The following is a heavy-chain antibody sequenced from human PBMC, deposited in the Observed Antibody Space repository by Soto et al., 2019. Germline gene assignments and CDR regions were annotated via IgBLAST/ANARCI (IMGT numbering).Heavy chain of an antibody. Sequence: GGSLRLSCAASGFTFSSYAMSWVRQAPGKGLEWVSAISGSGGSTYYADSVKGRFTISRDNSKNTLYLQMNSLRAEDTAVYYCAKADGHDCWSGDYYGMDVWGQGTTVTVSS. CDR3: AKADGHDCWSGDYYGMDV. CDR2: ISGSGGST. CDR1: GFTFSSYA. D-gene: IGHD3-3*01. J-gene: IGHJ6*02. V-gene: IGHV3-23*01.